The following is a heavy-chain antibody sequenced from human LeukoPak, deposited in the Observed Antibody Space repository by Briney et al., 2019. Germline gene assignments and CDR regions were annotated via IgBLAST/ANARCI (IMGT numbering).Heavy chain of an antibody. CDR2: ISTTGTKT. V-gene: IGHV3-23*01. D-gene: IGHD3-10*01. CDR1: GFTFSSYS. Sequence: PGGSLRLSCAASGFTFSSYSMNWVRQAPGKGLEWVSGISTTGTKTYYAESVKGRFTISRDNSRNTLYLQMDSPRAEDTAVYYCAKDMVRESVQRSVNWFDTWGQGTLVTVSS. CDR3: AKDMVRESVQRSVNWFDT. J-gene: IGHJ5*02.